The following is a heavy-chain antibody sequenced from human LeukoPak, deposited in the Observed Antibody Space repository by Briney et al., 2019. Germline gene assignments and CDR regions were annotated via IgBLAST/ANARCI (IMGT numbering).Heavy chain of an antibody. D-gene: IGHD2-2*01. Sequence: RRCLRPSCLPSGLTLNNAWTRCARQAPGEGRGWVGLIKSKSEGGTPDYAAPVKGRFAISRDDSKNTLYLQMNSLKTEDTAVYYCTTDRRFCSGTSCYEIDFWGQGTLVTVSS. CDR1: GLTLNNAW. J-gene: IGHJ4*02. V-gene: IGHV3-15*01. CDR2: IKSKSEGGTP. CDR3: TTDRRFCSGTSCYEIDF.